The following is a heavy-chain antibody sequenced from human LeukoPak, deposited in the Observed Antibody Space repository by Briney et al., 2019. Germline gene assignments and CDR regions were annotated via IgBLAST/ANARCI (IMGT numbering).Heavy chain of an antibody. J-gene: IGHJ6*02. D-gene: IGHD5-12*01. CDR1: GFTFSSYW. CDR3: ARDSSYESYYYYGMDV. V-gene: IGHV3-7*03. CDR2: IKQDGSEK. Sequence: GGSLRLSCAASGFTFSSYWMSWVRQAPGKGLEWVANIKQDGSEKYYVDSVKGRFTISRDNAKNSLYLQMNSLRSDDAAVYYCARDSSYESYYYYGMDVWGQGTTVTVSS.